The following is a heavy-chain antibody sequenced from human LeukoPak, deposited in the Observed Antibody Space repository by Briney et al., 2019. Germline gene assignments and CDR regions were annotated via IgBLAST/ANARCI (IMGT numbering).Heavy chain of an antibody. Sequence: SVKVSCKASGGTFISYAISWVRQAPGQGLEWMGGIIPIFGAANYAQKFQGRVTITADESTSTAYMELSSLGSEHTAVYYCARGPTGLKNYYYYGMDVWSQGTTVTVSS. CDR3: ARGPTGLKNYYYYGMDV. CDR1: GGTFISYA. V-gene: IGHV1-69*13. CDR2: IIPIFGAA. J-gene: IGHJ6*02. D-gene: IGHD4-11*01.